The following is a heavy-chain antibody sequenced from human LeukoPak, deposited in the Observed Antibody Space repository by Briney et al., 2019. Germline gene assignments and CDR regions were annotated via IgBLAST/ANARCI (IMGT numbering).Heavy chain of an antibody. D-gene: IGHD1-26*01. Sequence: GGSLRLSCAASGFTFSSYAMSWVRQAPGKGLEGVSAISGSGGGTYYADSVKGRFTISRDNSKNPLYLQMNSLRAEDTAVYYCAKPRYSGSSPWDYWGQGTLVTVSS. V-gene: IGHV3-23*01. J-gene: IGHJ4*02. CDR1: GFTFSSYA. CDR2: ISGSGGGT. CDR3: AKPRYSGSSPWDY.